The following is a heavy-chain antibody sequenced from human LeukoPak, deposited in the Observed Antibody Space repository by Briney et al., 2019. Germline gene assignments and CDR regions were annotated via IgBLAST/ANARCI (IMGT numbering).Heavy chain of an antibody. CDR1: GYTFTGYY. Sequence: ASVKVSCTASGYTFTGYYMHWVRQAPGQGLEWMGWINPNSGGTNYAQKFQGRVTMTRDTSISTAYMELSRLRSDDTAVYYCARGSPDYGDYVPDYFDYWGQGTLVTVSS. V-gene: IGHV1-2*02. CDR3: ARGSPDYGDYVPDYFDY. J-gene: IGHJ4*02. D-gene: IGHD4-17*01. CDR2: INPNSGGT.